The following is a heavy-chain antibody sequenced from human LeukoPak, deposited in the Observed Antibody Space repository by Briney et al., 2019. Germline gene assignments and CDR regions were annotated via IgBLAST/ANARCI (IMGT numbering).Heavy chain of an antibody. J-gene: IGHJ1*01. V-gene: IGHV3-23*01. CDR2: ISGSGGST. Sequence: GGSLRLSCAASGFTFSSYAMSWVRQAPGKGLEWVPAISGSGGSTYYADSVKGRFTISRDNSKNTLYLQMNSLRAEDTAVYYCAKGGRDSSGYYESHFQHWGQGTLVTVSS. CDR1: GFTFSSYA. CDR3: AKGGRDSSGYYESHFQH. D-gene: IGHD3-22*01.